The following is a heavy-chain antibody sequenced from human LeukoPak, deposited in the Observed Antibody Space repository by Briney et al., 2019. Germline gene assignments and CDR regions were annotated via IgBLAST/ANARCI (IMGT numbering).Heavy chain of an antibody. J-gene: IGHJ5*02. Sequence: PSETLSLTCAVYGGSFSGYYWSWIRQPPGKGLEWIGEINHSGSTNYNPSLKSRVTISVDTSKNQFSLKLSSVTAADTAVYYCARQIPYYDILTGGVGWFDPWGQGTLVTVSS. CDR1: GGSFSGYY. D-gene: IGHD3-9*01. CDR3: ARQIPYYDILTGGVGWFDP. V-gene: IGHV4-34*01. CDR2: INHSGST.